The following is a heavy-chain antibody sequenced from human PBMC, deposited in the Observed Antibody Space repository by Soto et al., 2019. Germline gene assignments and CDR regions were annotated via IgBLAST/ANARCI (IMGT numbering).Heavy chain of an antibody. CDR1: GGSISSDSYY. CDR3: ARGHIVVVPAARGKFDY. D-gene: IGHD2-2*01. V-gene: IGHV4-39*01. CDR2: ISYSGST. J-gene: IGHJ4*02. Sequence: SETLSLTCTVSGGSISSDSYYWGWIRQSPEKGLEWIASISYSGSTYYNPTLKSRLIISVDTSESQFSLKLSSVTAADTAVYYCARGHIVVVPAARGKFDYWGQRTLVTVSS.